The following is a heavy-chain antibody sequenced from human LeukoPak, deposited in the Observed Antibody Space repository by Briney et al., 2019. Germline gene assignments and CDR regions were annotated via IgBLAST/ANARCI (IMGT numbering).Heavy chain of an antibody. D-gene: IGHD6-19*01. J-gene: IGHJ5*02. CDR1: GGTFSSYA. Sequence: SLKVSCKASGGTFSSYAISWVRQTPGQGLEWMGRIIPILGIANYAQKFQGRVTITADKSTSTAYMELSSLRSEDTAVYYCASVLSGIAVAGSFDPWGQGTLVTVSS. V-gene: IGHV1-69*04. CDR2: IIPILGIA. CDR3: ASVLSGIAVAGSFDP.